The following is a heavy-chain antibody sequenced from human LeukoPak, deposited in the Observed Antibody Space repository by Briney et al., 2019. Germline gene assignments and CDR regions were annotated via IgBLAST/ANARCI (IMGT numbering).Heavy chain of an antibody. Sequence: ASVKVSCKVSGYTLTELSMHWVRQAPGKGLEWMGGFDPEDGETIYAQKFQGRVTMTEDTSTDTAYMELSSLRSEDTAVYYCATDLYTIFGVVRDYWGQGTLVTVSS. J-gene: IGHJ4*02. CDR1: GYTLTELS. D-gene: IGHD3-3*01. V-gene: IGHV1-24*01. CDR2: FDPEDGET. CDR3: ATDLYTIFGVVRDY.